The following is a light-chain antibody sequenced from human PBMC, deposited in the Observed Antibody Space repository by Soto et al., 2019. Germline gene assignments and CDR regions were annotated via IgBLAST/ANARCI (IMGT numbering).Light chain of an antibody. J-gene: IGKJ4*01. CDR1: QGVSNS. CDR3: QQYGTSPLLT. V-gene: IGKV3-20*01. CDR2: GAA. Sequence: EIVLTQSPGTLSLSAGERATLSCRASQGVSNSLAWYQQKPGQAPRLVIYGAASRAAGIPDRFSGSGSGTDFTLTISRLEPEDFAVYYCQQYGTSPLLTFGGGTKVDIK.